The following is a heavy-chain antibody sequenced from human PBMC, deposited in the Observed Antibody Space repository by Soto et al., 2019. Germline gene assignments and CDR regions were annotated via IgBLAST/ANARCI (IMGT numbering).Heavy chain of an antibody. CDR1: GFTFSSYA. CDR2: ISGSGGST. D-gene: IGHD3-10*01. CDR3: AKDRFGEYFYYGMDV. J-gene: IGHJ6*02. Sequence: EVQLLESGGGLVQPGGSLRLSCAASGFTFSSYAMNWVRQAPGKGLEWVSGISGSGGSTYYADSVKGRFTISRDNSKNTRYLQMNGPRAEDTAVYYCAKDRFGEYFYYGMDVWGQCTTVTVSS. V-gene: IGHV3-23*01.